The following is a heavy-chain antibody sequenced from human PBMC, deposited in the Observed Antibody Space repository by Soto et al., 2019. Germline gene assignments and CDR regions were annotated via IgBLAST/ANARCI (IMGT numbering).Heavy chain of an antibody. CDR1: GGSFSGYY. CDR2: INHSGST. D-gene: IGHD4-17*01. CDR3: AGPRATVTTRGYYYYYGMDV. V-gene: IGHV4-34*01. J-gene: IGHJ6*02. Sequence: SETLSLTCAVYGGSFSGYYWSWIRQPPGKGLEWIGEINHSGSTNYNPSLKSRVTISVDTSKNQFSLKLSSVTAADTAVYYCAGPRATVTTRGYYYYYGMDVWGQGTTVTVSS.